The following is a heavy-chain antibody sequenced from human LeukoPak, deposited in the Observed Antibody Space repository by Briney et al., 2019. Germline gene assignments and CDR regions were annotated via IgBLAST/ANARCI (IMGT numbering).Heavy chain of an antibody. CDR2: ISGSGGST. CDR3: ANWGSGSYPNNWFDP. Sequence: GGSPRLSCAASGFTFSSYAMSWVRQAPGKGLEWVSAISGSGGSTYYADSVKGRFTISRDNSKNTLYLQMNSLGAEDTAVYYCANWGSGSYPNNWFDPWGQGTLVTVSS. CDR1: GFTFSSYA. D-gene: IGHD3-10*01. J-gene: IGHJ5*02. V-gene: IGHV3-23*01.